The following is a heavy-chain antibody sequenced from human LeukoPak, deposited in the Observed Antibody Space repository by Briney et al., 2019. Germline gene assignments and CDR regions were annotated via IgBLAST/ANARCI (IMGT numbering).Heavy chain of an antibody. V-gene: IGHV3-7*01. CDR3: ARGWVVRGVTGGFDP. CDR2: IKHDGSED. J-gene: IGHJ5*02. D-gene: IGHD3-10*01. CDR1: GFTFSNYW. Sequence: GGSLRLSCAASGFTFSNYWMTWVRQAPGKGLEWVANIKHDGSEDYYLDSVKGRFTISRDNAKSSMWLQMNSLRDEDTAVYYCARGWVVRGVTGGFDPWGQGTLVTVSS.